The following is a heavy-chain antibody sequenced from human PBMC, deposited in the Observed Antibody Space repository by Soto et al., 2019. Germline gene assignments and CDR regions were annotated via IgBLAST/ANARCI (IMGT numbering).Heavy chain of an antibody. CDR3: AGGGWHGLEYYMDV. J-gene: IGHJ6*03. CDR2: IYESGMT. D-gene: IGHD6-6*01. V-gene: IGHV4-4*02. Sequence: QVQLQESGPGLVKPSGTLSLTCAVFSGSISRSNWWSWVRQPPGKGLEWIGEIYESGMTNYNPSRESRVTISVNRSKNQFSLNLISMTAADTAGYYCAGGGWHGLEYYMDVWGKGTTVTVSS. CDR1: SGSISRSNW.